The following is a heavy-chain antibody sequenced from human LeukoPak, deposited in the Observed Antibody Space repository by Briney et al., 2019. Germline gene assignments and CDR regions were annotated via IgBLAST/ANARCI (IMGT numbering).Heavy chain of an antibody. J-gene: IGHJ3*02. CDR2: IYHSGDT. CDR3: ARRELLSTPDAFDI. CDR1: GGSIGSNIW. V-gene: IGHV4-4*02. D-gene: IGHD3-10*01. Sequence: PSGTLSLTCAVFGGSIGSNIWWSWVRQPPGKGLEWIGEIYHSGDTYYNPSLKSRVTISVDTSKNQFSLKVSSVTAADTAVYYCARRELLSTPDAFDIWGQGTMVTVSS.